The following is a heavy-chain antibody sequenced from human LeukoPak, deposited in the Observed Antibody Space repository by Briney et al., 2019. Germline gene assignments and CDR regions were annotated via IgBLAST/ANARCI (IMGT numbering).Heavy chain of an antibody. Sequence: GGSLRLSCSASVFTFGDYAVSWFRQAPGKGLEWVGFIRSKAFGGTPEYAASVRGRFTISRDDSKSIAYLQMNSLKTEDTAVYYCTRNTVTVHFDYWSQGTLVTVSS. J-gene: IGHJ4*02. CDR1: VFTFGDYA. CDR2: IRSKAFGGTP. CDR3: TRNTVTVHFDY. V-gene: IGHV3-49*03. D-gene: IGHD4-17*01.